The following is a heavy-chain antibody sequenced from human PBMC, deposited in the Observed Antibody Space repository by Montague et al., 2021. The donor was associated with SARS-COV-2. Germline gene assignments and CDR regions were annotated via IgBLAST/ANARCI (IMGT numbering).Heavy chain of an antibody. CDR3: ARDRFDLGAGRQGTIDF. D-gene: IGHD3-10*01. Sequence: SETLSLTCSVSGDSIPNHYWSWIRQPAGKGLEWIGRMHFTGKTNFSPFFSSRLTMSADTSKNQFSLKLTSVTAVDTAIYFCARDRFDLGAGRQGTIDFWGQGTLVTVSS. V-gene: IGHV4-4*07. CDR1: GDSIPNHY. CDR2: MHFTGKT. J-gene: IGHJ4*02.